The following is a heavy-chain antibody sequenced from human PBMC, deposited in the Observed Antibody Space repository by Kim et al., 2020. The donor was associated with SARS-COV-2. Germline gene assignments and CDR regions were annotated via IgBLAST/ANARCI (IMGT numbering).Heavy chain of an antibody. CDR2: ISGRSRYT. J-gene: IGHJ6*02. V-gene: IGHV3-11*06. Sequence: GGSLRLSCVASGFTFGEHYMSWVRQAPGKGLEWISYISGRSRYTNYADSVKGRFTVSRDNAKNSVYLEMNSLRAEDTAVYYCARDLSDYHYYGLDVWGQGTTVTVSS. CDR1: GFTFGEHY. D-gene: IGHD3-10*01. CDR3: ARDLSDYHYYGLDV.